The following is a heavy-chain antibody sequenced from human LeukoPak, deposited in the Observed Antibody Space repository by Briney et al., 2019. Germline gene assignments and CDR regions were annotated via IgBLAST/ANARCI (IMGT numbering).Heavy chain of an antibody. CDR2: ISWNSGSI. D-gene: IGHD1-26*01. CDR1: GFTFDDYA. CDR3: AKGMEEGGSSSFDY. V-gene: IGHV3-9*01. Sequence: GGSLRLSCAASGFTFDDYAMHWVRQAPGKGLEWVSGISWNSGSIGYADSVKGRFTISRDNAKNSLYLQMNSLRAEDTAVYYCAKGMEEGGSSSFDYWGQGALVTVSS. J-gene: IGHJ4*02.